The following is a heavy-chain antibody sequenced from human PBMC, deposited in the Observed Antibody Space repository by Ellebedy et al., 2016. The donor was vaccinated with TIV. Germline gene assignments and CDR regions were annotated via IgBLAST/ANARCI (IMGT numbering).Heavy chain of an antibody. CDR1: GSDFNSHW. CDR2: IYPADSRT. V-gene: IGHV5-51*01. J-gene: IGHJ5*02. D-gene: IGHD1-14*01. CDR3: ARRLFLEPRSDP. Sequence: GESLKISCSVSGSDFNSHWIGWVRQLPGRSLEWMGVIYPADSRTRYNPSFQGQITFSIDKSINTAYLQWTSLKASDTAIHYCARRLFLEPRSDPWGQGTLVTVSS.